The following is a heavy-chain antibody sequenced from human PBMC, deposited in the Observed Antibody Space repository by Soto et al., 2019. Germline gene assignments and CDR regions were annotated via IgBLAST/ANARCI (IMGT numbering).Heavy chain of an antibody. V-gene: IGHV1-69*02. D-gene: IGHD3-10*01. CDR2: IIPILGIA. CDR3: AGGITMVRGVITTMDV. CDR1: GGTFSSYT. J-gene: IGHJ6*02. Sequence: QVQLVQSGAEVKKPGSSVKVSCKASGGTFSSYTISWVRQAPGQGLEWMGRIIPILGIANYAQKIQGRVTITADKSTSTAYMELSSLRSEDTAVYYCAGGITMVRGVITTMDVWGQGTTVTVSS.